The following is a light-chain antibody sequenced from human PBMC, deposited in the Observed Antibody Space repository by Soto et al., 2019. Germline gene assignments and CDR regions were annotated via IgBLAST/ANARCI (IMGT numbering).Light chain of an antibody. CDR1: QSVSSSY. V-gene: IGKV3-20*01. CDR3: QQYGSSPWT. Sequence: VVTQSPGTLSLSPGERATLACRASQSVSSSYLAWYQQKPGQAPTLLIYGASSRATGIPDRFSGSGSGTDFNLPISSLELEDFGVYYCQQYGSSPWTVGPGPTV. J-gene: IGKJ1*01. CDR2: GAS.